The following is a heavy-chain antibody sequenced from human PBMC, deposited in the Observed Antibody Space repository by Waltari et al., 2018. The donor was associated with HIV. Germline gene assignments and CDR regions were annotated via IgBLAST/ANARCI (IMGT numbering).Heavy chain of an antibody. CDR2: NSSSSIHI. V-gene: IGHV3-21*01. Sequence: EVQLVESGGGLVKPGGSLRLSCAASGFPFSSYSMNWVRQAPGKGLEWVSSNSSSSIHISSADSVKGRFTISRDNAKNSLYLRMNSLRAEDTAVYYCARQDSSGGNYYYGMDVWGQGTTVTVSS. CDR3: ARQDSSGGNYYYGMDV. D-gene: IGHD3-22*01. CDR1: GFPFSSYS. J-gene: IGHJ6*02.